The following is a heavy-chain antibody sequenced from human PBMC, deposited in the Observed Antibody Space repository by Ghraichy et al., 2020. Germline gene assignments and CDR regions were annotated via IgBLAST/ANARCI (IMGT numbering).Heavy chain of an antibody. J-gene: IGHJ4*02. CDR3: ARDPGNGRGYYFDY. D-gene: IGHD1-26*01. CDR1: GFTFSSYA. CDR2: ISYDGSNK. Sequence: GGSLRLSCAVSGFTFSSYAMHWVRQAPGKGLEWVAVISYDGSNKYYADSVKGRFTISRDNSKNTLYLQMNSLRAEDTAVYYCARDPGNGRGYYFDYWGQGTLVTVSS. V-gene: IGHV3-30-3*01.